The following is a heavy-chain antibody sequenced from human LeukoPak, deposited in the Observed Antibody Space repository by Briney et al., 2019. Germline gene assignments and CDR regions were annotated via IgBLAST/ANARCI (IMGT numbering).Heavy chain of an antibody. D-gene: IGHD3-9*01. CDR3: ARVQLTRANDAFDI. V-gene: IGHV1-2*02. Sequence: ASVKVSCKASGYTFTGYYMHWVRKAPGQGLEWMGWINPNSGGTNYAQKFQRRVTMTRDTSISTAYMELSRLRSDDTAVYYCARVQLTRANDAFDIWGQGTMVTVSS. J-gene: IGHJ3*02. CDR1: GYTFTGYY. CDR2: INPNSGGT.